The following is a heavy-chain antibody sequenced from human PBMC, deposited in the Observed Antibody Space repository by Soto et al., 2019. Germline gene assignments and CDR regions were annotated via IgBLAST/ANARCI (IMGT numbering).Heavy chain of an antibody. CDR1: GVSISGTIYY. Sequence: PAETLSLTCTVSGVSISGTIYYWGWIRQTPANGLEWIGTIYYIGETFYNPSLKSRVTISIDTSKNHFSLNLTSVTAADTAIYYCARHGSFWGQGAMVTV. V-gene: IGHV4-39*01. CDR2: IYYIGET. CDR3: ARHGSF. J-gene: IGHJ3*01.